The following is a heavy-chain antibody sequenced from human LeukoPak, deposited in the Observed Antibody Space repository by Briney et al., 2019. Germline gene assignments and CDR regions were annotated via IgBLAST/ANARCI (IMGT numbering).Heavy chain of an antibody. V-gene: IGHV4-59*01. J-gene: IGHJ6*03. CDR2: IYYSGST. Sequence: SETLSLTCTVSGGSISSYYWSWIRQPPGKGLEWIGYIYYSGSTNYNPSLKSRVTISVDTSKNQFSLKLSSVTAADTAVYYCARGAYSTFPAGSKIYYYYMDVWGKGTTVTVSS. CDR1: GGSISSYY. CDR3: ARGAYSTFPAGSKIYYYYMDV. D-gene: IGHD4-11*01.